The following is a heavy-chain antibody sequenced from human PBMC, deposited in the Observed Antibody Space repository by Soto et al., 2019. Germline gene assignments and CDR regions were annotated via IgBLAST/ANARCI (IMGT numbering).Heavy chain of an antibody. Sequence: GGSLRLSCAASGFTFSSYAMSWVRQAPGKGLEWVSAISGSGGSTYYADSVKGRFTTSRDNSKNTLYLQMNSLRAEDTAVYYCAKSEIPGPHYYYGMDVWSQGTTVTVSS. CDR2: ISGSGGST. CDR1: GFTFSSYA. V-gene: IGHV3-23*01. D-gene: IGHD2-21*01. J-gene: IGHJ6*02. CDR3: AKSEIPGPHYYYGMDV.